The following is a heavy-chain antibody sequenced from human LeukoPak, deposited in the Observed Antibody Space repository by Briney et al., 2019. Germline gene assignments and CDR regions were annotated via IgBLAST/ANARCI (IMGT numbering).Heavy chain of an antibody. Sequence: SETLSLTCAVYGGSFSGYYWSWIRQPPGKGLEWIGEINHSGSTNYNPSLKSRVTISVDTSKNQFSLKLSSVTAADTAVYYCASRRVLLWFGESPAHMDVWGKGTTVTISS. V-gene: IGHV4-34*01. J-gene: IGHJ6*03. CDR3: ASRRVLLWFGESPAHMDV. D-gene: IGHD3-10*01. CDR2: INHSGST. CDR1: GGSFSGYY.